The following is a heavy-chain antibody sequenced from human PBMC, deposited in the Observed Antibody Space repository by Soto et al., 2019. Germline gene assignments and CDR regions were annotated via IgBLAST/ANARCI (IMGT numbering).Heavy chain of an antibody. V-gene: IGHV3-33*01. J-gene: IGHJ6*02. CDR1: GFTFSSYG. CDR2: IWYDGSNT. Sequence: QVQLVESGGGVVQPGRSLRLSCAASGFTFSSYGMHWVRQAPGKGLEWVAVIWYDGSNTYYADSVKGRFTISSHNSMITLYLPMNSRGAEDTAVVHCARAPLVRSRYEYSYYGMDVWGQGPTV. D-gene: IGHD1-1*01. CDR3: ARAPLVRSRYEYSYYGMDV.